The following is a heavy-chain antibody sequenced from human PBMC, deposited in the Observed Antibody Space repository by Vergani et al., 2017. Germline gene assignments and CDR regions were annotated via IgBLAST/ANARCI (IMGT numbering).Heavy chain of an antibody. J-gene: IGHJ4*02. CDR1: GGSISSGSYY. D-gene: IGHD6-19*01. CDR3: ARVGQWLPPPPYPYYFDY. V-gene: IGHV4-61*02. CDR2: IYTSGST. Sequence: QVQLQESGPGLVKPSQTLSLTCTVSGGSISSGSYYWSWIRQPAGKGLEWIGRIYTSGSTNYNPSLKSRVTISVDTPKNQFSLKLSSVTAADTAVYYCARVGQWLPPPPYPYYFDYWGQGTLVTVSS.